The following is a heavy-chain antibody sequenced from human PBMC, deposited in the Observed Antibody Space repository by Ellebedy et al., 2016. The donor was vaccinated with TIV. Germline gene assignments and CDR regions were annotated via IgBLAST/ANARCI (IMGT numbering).Heavy chain of an antibody. D-gene: IGHD3-22*01. Sequence: YYADSVKGRFTISRDNSKNTLYLQMNSLRAEDTAVYYCARGGYYDSSGYYYFEYWGQGTLVTVSS. V-gene: IGHV3-30*01. CDR3: ARGGYYDSSGYYYFEY. J-gene: IGHJ4*02.